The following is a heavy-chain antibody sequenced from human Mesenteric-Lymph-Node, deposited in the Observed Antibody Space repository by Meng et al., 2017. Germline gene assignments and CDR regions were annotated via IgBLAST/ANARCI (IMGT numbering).Heavy chain of an antibody. D-gene: IGHD5-12*01. CDR3: ASGSDDYYGMDV. Sequence: GESLKISCAASGFTVSSKYMSWVRQAPGKGLEWVSVIYSGGSTYYADSVKGRFTISRDNSKNTLYLQMNSLRAEDTAVYHRASGSDDYYGMDVWGQGTTVTVSS. V-gene: IGHV3-66*02. J-gene: IGHJ6*02. CDR1: GFTVSSKY. CDR2: IYSGGST.